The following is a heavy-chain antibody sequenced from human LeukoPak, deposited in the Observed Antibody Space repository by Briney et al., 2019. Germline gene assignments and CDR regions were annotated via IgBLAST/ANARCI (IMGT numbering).Heavy chain of an antibody. CDR2: INHSGST. CDR3: ARGLWRVTPVFEI. Sequence: PSETLSLTCAVYGGSFSGYYWSWIRQPPGKGLEWIGEINHSGSTNYNPSLKSRVTISVDTSKNQFSLKLSSVTGADTAGDYCARGLWRVTPVFEIWGQGTMFTVSS. V-gene: IGHV4-34*01. J-gene: IGHJ3*02. CDR1: GGSFSGYY. D-gene: IGHD2-21*01.